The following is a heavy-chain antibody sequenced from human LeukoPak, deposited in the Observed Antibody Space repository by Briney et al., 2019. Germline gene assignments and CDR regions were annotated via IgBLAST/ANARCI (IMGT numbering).Heavy chain of an antibody. CDR3: ARAVAVAAGRYNWFDP. J-gene: IGHJ5*02. D-gene: IGHD6-19*01. V-gene: IGHV4-34*01. Sequence: SETLSLTCAVYGGSFSGYYWSWIRQPPGKGLEWIGEINHSGSTNYNPSLKSRVTISVDTSKNQFSLKLSSVTAADTAVYYCARAVAVAAGRYNWFDPWGQGTLVTVSS. CDR2: INHSGST. CDR1: GGSFSGYY.